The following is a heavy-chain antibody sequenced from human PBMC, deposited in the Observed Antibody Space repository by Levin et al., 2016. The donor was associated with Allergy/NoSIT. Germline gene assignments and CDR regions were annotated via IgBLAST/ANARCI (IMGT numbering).Heavy chain of an antibody. Sequence: SETLSLTCTVSGGSIGGHYWNWIRQPPGKGLEWIAYIYYSGNTHYNPSLESRVTISVDMSKNQFSLKLNSVTTADTAMYYCARSGQWLEEGYFDYWGQGSLVTVSP. D-gene: IGHD6-19*01. CDR3: ARSGQWLEEGYFDY. CDR1: GGSIGGHY. CDR2: IYYSGNT. V-gene: IGHV4-59*11. J-gene: IGHJ4*02.